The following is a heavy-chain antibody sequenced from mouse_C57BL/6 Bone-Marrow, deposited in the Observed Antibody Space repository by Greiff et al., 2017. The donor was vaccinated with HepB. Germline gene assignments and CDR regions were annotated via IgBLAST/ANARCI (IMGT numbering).Heavy chain of an antibody. CDR1: GFNIKNTY. CDR2: IDPANGNT. Sequence: VQLKESVAELVRPGASVKLSCTASGFNIKNTYMHWVKQRPEQGLEWIGRIDPANGNTKYAPKFQGKATITADTSSNTAYLQLSSLTSEDTAIYDCARPDYGSLYAMDYWGQGTSVTVSS. V-gene: IGHV14-3*01. J-gene: IGHJ4*01. CDR3: ARPDYGSLYAMDY. D-gene: IGHD1-1*01.